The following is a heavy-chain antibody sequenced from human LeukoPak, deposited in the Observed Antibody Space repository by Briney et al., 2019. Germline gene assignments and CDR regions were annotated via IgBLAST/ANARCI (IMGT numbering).Heavy chain of an antibody. Sequence: KSSETLSLTCAVYGGSFSGYYWSWIRQPPGKGLEWIGEINHSGSTNYNPSLKSRVTISVDTSKNQFSLKLSSVTAADTAVYYCARGLRRAARVFDYWGQGTLVTASS. J-gene: IGHJ4*02. V-gene: IGHV4-34*01. CDR3: ARGLRRAARVFDY. D-gene: IGHD6-6*01. CDR1: GGSFSGYY. CDR2: INHSGST.